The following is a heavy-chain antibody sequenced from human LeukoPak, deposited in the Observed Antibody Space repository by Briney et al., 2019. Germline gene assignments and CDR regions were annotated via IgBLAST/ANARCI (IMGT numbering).Heavy chain of an antibody. V-gene: IGHV4-61*02. D-gene: IGHD3-3*01. CDR1: GGSISSGSYY. CDR2: IYTSGST. CDR3: ARGGFGAKGLFDY. Sequence: SKTLSLTCTVSGGSISSGSYYWSWIRQPAGKGLEWIGRIYTSGSTNYNPSLKSRVTISVDTSKNQFPLKLSSVTAADTAVYYCARGGFGAKGLFDYWGQGTLVTVSS. J-gene: IGHJ4*02.